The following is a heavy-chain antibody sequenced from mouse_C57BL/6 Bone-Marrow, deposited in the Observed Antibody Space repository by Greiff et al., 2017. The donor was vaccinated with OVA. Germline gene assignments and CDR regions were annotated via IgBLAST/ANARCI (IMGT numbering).Heavy chain of an antibody. D-gene: IGHD2-1*01. CDR1: GFNIKDDY. J-gene: IGHJ2*01. CDR3: TSYGTFDY. CDR2: IDPENGDT. V-gene: IGHV14-4*01. Sequence: EVKLQESGAELVRPGASVKLSCTASGFNIKDDYMHWVKQRPEQGLEWIGWIDPENGDTEYASKFQGKATITADTSSNTAYLQLSGLTSEDTAVYYCTSYGTFDYWGQGTTLTVSS.